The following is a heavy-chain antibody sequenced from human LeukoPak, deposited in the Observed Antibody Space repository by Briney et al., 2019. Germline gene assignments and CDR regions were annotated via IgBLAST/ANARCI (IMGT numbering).Heavy chain of an antibody. CDR2: IYSGGST. Sequence: GGSLRLSCAASGFTVSSNHMSWVRQAPGKGLEWVSVIYSGGSTYYADSVKGRFTISRDNSKNTLYLQINSLRAEDTAVYYCARGDGYHNYFDYWGQGTLVTVSS. V-gene: IGHV3-53*01. CDR1: GFTVSSNH. D-gene: IGHD5-24*01. CDR3: ARGDGYHNYFDY. J-gene: IGHJ4*02.